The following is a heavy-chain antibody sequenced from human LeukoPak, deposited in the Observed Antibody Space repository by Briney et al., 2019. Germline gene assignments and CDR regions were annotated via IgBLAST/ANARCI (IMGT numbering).Heavy chain of an antibody. Sequence: GGSLRLSCAASGFTFSSYSMNWVRQAPGKGLEWVSSISSSSSYIYYADSVKGRFTISRDNAKNSLYLQMNSLRAEDTAVYYCARGSGATYSSRWYVDYWGQGTLVTVSS. J-gene: IGHJ4*02. CDR2: ISSSSSYI. V-gene: IGHV3-21*01. CDR1: GFTFSSYS. CDR3: ARGSGATYSSRWYVDY. D-gene: IGHD6-13*01.